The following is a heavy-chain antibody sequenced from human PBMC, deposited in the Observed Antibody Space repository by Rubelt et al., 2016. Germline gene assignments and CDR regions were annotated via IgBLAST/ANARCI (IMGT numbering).Heavy chain of an antibody. CDR3: AGGITIFGVGSGYFDD. Sequence: QVQLQESGPGLVKPSETLSLTCTVSGGSISSYYWSWIRQPPGKGLEWIGDIYYSGSTNYNPSLKSQVTISVDTSKNHVSLKLSSVTAADTAVYYCAGGITIFGVGSGYFDDWGQGTLVTVSS. J-gene: IGHJ4*02. CDR1: GGSISSYY. V-gene: IGHV4-59*01. CDR2: IYYSGST. D-gene: IGHD3-3*01.